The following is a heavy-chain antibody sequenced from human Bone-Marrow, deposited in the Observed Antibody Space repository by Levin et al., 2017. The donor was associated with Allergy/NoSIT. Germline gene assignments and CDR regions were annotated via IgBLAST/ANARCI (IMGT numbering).Heavy chain of an antibody. Sequence: PGGSLRLSCAASGFTFSYAWMNWVRQAPGKGLEWVGRVQSETDGGTRDYAAPVKGRVTISRDDSKNTVYLEMNSLKTEDTAVYYCTTDRSHGKYASAFGVWGQGTMVTVS. CDR2: VQSETDGGTR. CDR3: TTDRSHGKYASAFGV. J-gene: IGHJ3*01. D-gene: IGHD3-16*01. V-gene: IGHV3-15*01. CDR1: GFTFSYAW.